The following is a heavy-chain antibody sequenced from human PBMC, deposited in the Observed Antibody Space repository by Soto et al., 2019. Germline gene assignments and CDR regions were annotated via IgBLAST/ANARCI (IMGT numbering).Heavy chain of an antibody. Sequence: VQLVQSGGDVKKPGASVKVSCKASGYTFTNYGISWVRQAPGQGLEWMGWISPQNGNTHYAQKLQGRVTMTTDTSTSTAYMELRSLRSDDTAVYYCVRDNLDGVVLPLAGFVRWFDPWGQGTLITVSS. CDR3: VRDNLDGVVLPLAGFVRWFDP. V-gene: IGHV1-18*01. CDR2: ISPQNGNT. CDR1: GYTFTNYG. D-gene: IGHD6-13*01. J-gene: IGHJ5*02.